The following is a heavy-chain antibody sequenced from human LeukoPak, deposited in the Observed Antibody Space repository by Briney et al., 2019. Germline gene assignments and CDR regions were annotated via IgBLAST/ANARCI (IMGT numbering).Heavy chain of an antibody. CDR1: GFTFSSYA. CDR2: ISGSGGST. V-gene: IGHV3-23*01. D-gene: IGHD3-22*01. Sequence: GGSLRLSCAASGFTFSSYAMSWVRQAPGKGLEWVSAISGSGGSTYYADSVKGRFTISRDNSKNPLYLQMNSPRAEDTAVYYCAKDLGRITMIVVVITLDYWGQGTLVTVSS. CDR3: AKDLGRITMIVVVITLDY. J-gene: IGHJ4*02.